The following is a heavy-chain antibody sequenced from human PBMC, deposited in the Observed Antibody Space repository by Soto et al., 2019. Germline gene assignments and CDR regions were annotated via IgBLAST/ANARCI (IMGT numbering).Heavy chain of an antibody. V-gene: IGHV3-21*01. Sequence: PGGSLRLSCAASGFTFSSYSMNWVRQAPGKGLEWVSSISSSSSYIYYADSVKGRFTISRDNAKNSLYLQMNSLRAEDTAVYYCAREGTTTVTRHYYYYYYGMDVWGQGTTVTVSS. J-gene: IGHJ6*02. CDR2: ISSSSSYI. CDR1: GFTFSSYS. D-gene: IGHD4-4*01. CDR3: AREGTTTVTRHYYYYYYGMDV.